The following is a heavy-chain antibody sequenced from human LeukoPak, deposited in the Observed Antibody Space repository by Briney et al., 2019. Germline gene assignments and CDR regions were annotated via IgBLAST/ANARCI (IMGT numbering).Heavy chain of an antibody. Sequence: ASVKVSCKASGYTFTSYYMHWVRQAPGQGLEWMGIINPSGGSTGYAQKFQGRVTITRNTSISTAYMELSSLRSEDTAVHYCARVPIEISNYYYYYYMDVWGKGTTVTVSS. V-gene: IGHV1-46*01. CDR1: GYTFTSYY. D-gene: IGHD2-15*01. CDR2: INPSGGST. CDR3: ARVPIEISNYYYYYYMDV. J-gene: IGHJ6*03.